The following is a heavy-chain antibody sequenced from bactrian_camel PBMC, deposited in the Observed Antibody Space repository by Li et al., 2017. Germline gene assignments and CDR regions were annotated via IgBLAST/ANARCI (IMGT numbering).Heavy chain of an antibody. Sequence: HVQLVESGRGSVQAGGSLRLSCEVSGYTYTSSCMAWFRQAPGKEREGVAAIDSHNGTAYADSATGRFTISRDNTKNTLYLQLDSLKTDDTARITVQEPTAWFLRVRGPRSPSP. V-gene: IGHV3S55*01. CDR1: GYTYTSSC. J-gene: IGHJ4*01. D-gene: IGHD5*01. CDR2: IDSHNGT.